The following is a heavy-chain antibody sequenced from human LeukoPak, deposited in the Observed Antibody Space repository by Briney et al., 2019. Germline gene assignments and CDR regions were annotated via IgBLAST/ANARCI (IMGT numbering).Heavy chain of an antibody. CDR3: ARGYSGYDHTFDY. CDR1: GGSISSYY. D-gene: IGHD5-12*01. CDR2: IYYSGST. V-gene: IGHV4-59*01. J-gene: IGHJ4*02. Sequence: PSETLSLTCTVSGGSISSYYWSWIRQPPGKGLEWIGYIYYSGSTNYNPSLESRVTISVDTSKNQFSLKLSSVTAADTAVYYCARGYSGYDHTFDYWGQGTLVTVSS.